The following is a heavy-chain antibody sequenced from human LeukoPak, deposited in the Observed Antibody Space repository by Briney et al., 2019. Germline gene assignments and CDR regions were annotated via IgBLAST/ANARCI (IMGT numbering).Heavy chain of an antibody. V-gene: IGHV1-18*01. Sequence: ASVTVSCKASGYTFTSYGISWVRQAPGQGLEWMGWISAYNGNTNYAQKLQGRVTMATDTSTSTAYMERRSLRSDDAAVYYCARDLAAAGSYDYWGQGILVTVSS. D-gene: IGHD6-13*01. CDR2: ISAYNGNT. J-gene: IGHJ4*02. CDR1: GYTFTSYG. CDR3: ARDLAAAGSYDY.